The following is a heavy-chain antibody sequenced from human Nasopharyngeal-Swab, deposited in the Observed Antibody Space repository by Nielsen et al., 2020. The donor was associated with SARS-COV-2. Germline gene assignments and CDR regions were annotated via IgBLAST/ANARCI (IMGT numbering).Heavy chain of an antibody. CDR2: ISYDGSNK. V-gene: IGHV3-30*18. D-gene: IGHD2-2*02. CDR3: AKDHCSSTSCHSRYFDY. Sequence: GESLKISCAASGFTFSSYGMHWVRRAPGKGLEWVAVISYDGSNKYYADSVKGRFTISRDNSKNTLYLQMNSLRAEDTAVYYCAKDHCSSTSCHSRYFDYWGQGTLVTVSS. CDR1: GFTFSSYG. J-gene: IGHJ4*02.